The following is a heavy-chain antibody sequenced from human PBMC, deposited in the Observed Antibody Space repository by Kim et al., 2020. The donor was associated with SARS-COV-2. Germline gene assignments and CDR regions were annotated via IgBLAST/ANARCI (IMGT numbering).Heavy chain of an antibody. CDR3: AKIYKRWTSSGSYPTDY. D-gene: IGHD3-10*01. V-gene: IGHV3-23*01. Sequence: GGSLRLSCAASGFTFSSYAMSWVRQAPGKGLEWVSAISGSGGSTYYADSVKGRFTISRDNSKNTLYLQMNSLRAEDTAVYYCAKIYKRWTSSGSYPTDYCGQGTLVTVSS. J-gene: IGHJ4*02. CDR1: GFTFSSYA. CDR2: ISGSGGST.